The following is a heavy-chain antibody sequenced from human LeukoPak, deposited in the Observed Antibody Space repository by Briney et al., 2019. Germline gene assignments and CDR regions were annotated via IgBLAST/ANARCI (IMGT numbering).Heavy chain of an antibody. CDR2: IYYSGST. CDR3: ASLLGSTSPHFDY. V-gene: IGHV4-39*01. CDR1: GSSISSSSYY. Sequence: SETLSLTCTVSGSSISSSSYYWGWIRQPPGKGLEWIGSIYYSGSTYYNPSLKSRVTVSVDTSKNQFSLKLSSVTAADTAVYYCASLLGSTSPHFDYWGQGTLVTVSS. J-gene: IGHJ4*02. D-gene: IGHD2-2*01.